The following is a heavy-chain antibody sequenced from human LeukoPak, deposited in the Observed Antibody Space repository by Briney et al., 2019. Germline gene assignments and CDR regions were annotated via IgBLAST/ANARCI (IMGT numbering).Heavy chain of an antibody. D-gene: IGHD1-26*01. CDR3: ARGRVGATGY. J-gene: IGHJ4*02. CDR2: INPSGGST. V-gene: IGHV1-46*01. Sequence: ASVKVSCKASGYTFTSYYMHWVRQAPGQGLEWMGIINPSGGSTSYAQKFQGRVTITRNTSISTAYMELSSLRSEDTAVYYCARGRVGATGYWGQGTLVTVSS. CDR1: GYTFTSYY.